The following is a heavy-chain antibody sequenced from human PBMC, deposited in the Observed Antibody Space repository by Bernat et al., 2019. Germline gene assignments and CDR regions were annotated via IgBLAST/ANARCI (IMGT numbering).Heavy chain of an antibody. CDR2: ISSSGSTI. V-gene: IGHV3-11*01. CDR1: GFTFSDYY. D-gene: IGHD3-16*02. CDR3: ARDYYDYVWGSYRYYGGLAY. J-gene: IGHJ4*02. Sequence: QVQLVESGGGLVKPGGSLRLSCAASGFTFSDYYMSWIRQAPGKGLEWVSYISSSGSTIYYADSVKGRFTISRDNAKNSLYLQMNSLRAEDTAVYYGARDYYDYVWGSYRYYGGLAYWGQGTLVTVSS.